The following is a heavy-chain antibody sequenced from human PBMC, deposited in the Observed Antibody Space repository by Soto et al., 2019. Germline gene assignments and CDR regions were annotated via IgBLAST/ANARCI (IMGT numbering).Heavy chain of an antibody. D-gene: IGHD6-6*01. CDR2: INHSGST. V-gene: IGHV4-34*01. CDR3: ARGPWSSSSTGYYYYYGMDV. CDR1: GGSFSCYY. J-gene: IGHJ6*02. Sequence: SETLSLTCAVYGGSFSCYYWSWIRQPPGKGLEWIGEINHSGSTNYNPSLKSRVTISVDTSKNQFSLKLSSVTAADTAVYYCARGPWSSSSTGYYYYYGMDVWGQGTTVTVSS.